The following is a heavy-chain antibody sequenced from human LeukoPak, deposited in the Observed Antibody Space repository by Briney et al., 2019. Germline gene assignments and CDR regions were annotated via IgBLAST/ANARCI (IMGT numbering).Heavy chain of an antibody. Sequence: GGSLRLSCAASGFTFSSYTMSWVRQAPGKGLEWVSTITTSDGNTYYADSVKGRFTVSRDNSKNTLFLQMNSLRAEDTAVYYCASLATYSSSWYSIDYWGQGTLVTVSS. CDR2: ITTSDGNT. D-gene: IGHD6-13*01. CDR3: ASLATYSSSWYSIDY. J-gene: IGHJ4*02. CDR1: GFTFSSYT. V-gene: IGHV3-23*01.